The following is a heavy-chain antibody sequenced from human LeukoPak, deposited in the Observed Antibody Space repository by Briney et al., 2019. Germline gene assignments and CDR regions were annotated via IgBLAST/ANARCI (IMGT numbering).Heavy chain of an antibody. D-gene: IGHD2-15*01. CDR2: ISSSSSYI. Sequence: GGSLRLSCAASGFTFTSYSMNWVRQAPGKGLEWVSSISSSSSYIHYADSVKGRFTISRDNAKNSLYLQMSSLRAEDTAVYYCARGYRSGGNCYSTDYWGQGTLVTVSS. CDR1: GFTFTSYS. CDR3: ARGYRSGGNCYSTDY. J-gene: IGHJ4*02. V-gene: IGHV3-21*01.